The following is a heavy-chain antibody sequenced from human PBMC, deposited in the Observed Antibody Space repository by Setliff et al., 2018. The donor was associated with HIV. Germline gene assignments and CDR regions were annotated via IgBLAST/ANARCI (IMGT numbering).Heavy chain of an antibody. CDR3: ARRAGSDYFTRFDY. Sequence: SETLSLTCAVYGGSFSGYYWSWIRQSPGKGLEWIGEINHSGSTNYNPSLKSRVTILGDTSKNQFSLKLSSVTAADTAVYYCARRAGSDYFTRFDYWGRGILVTVSS. D-gene: IGHD3-10*01. J-gene: IGHJ4*02. V-gene: IGHV4-34*01. CDR2: INHSGST. CDR1: GGSFSGYY.